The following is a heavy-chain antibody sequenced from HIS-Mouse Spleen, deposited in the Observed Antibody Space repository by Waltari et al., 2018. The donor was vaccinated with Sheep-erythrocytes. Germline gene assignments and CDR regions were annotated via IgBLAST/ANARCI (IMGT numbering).Heavy chain of an antibody. V-gene: IGHV4-39*07. CDR2: IYYSGST. Sequence: QLQLQESGPGLVKPSETLSLTCTVSGCSISSSSYYWGWIRQPPGKGLAWIGSIYYSGSTYYNPSPKSRVTISVDTSTNQFSLKLSSVTAADTAVYYCARGSPKVVTPTYFDYWGQGTLVTVSS. D-gene: IGHD4-4*01. CDR1: GCSISSSSYY. CDR3: ARGSPKVVTPTYFDY. J-gene: IGHJ4*02.